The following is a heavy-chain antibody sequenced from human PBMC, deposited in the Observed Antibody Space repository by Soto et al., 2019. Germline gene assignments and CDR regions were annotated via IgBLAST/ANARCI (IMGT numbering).Heavy chain of an antibody. V-gene: IGHV4-39*01. D-gene: IGHD3-16*01. CDR1: GGSISSSSYY. Sequence: SETLSLTCTVSGGSISSSSYYWGWIRQPPGKGLEWIGSIYYSGSTYYNPSLKSRVTISVDTSKNQFSLKLSSVTAADTAVYYCARPGGHRGPVDYWGQGTLVTVSS. CDR2: IYYSGST. J-gene: IGHJ4*02. CDR3: ARPGGHRGPVDY.